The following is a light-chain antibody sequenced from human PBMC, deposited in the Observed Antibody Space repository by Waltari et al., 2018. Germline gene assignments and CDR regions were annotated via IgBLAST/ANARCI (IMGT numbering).Light chain of an antibody. CDR3: QQYNNWPVT. V-gene: IGKV3-15*01. J-gene: IGKJ3*01. Sequence: EIVMTQSPATLSVSPGARATLSCRASQSVSSNLAWYQQKPGQAPRPLIYGASTRATGIPARFSGSGSGTEFTLTISSMQSEDFAVYYCQQYNNWPVTFGPGTKVDIK. CDR2: GAS. CDR1: QSVSSN.